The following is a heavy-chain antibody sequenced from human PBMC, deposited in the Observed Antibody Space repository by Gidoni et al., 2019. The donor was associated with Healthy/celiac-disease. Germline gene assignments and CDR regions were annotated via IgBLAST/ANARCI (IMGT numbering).Heavy chain of an antibody. J-gene: IGHJ4*02. Sequence: EVQLLESGGGLVQPGGSLRLSCAASGFPFSTYAMSWVRQAPGKGLEWVSAISGSGGSTYYADSVKGRFTISRDNSKNTLYLQMNSLRAEDTAVYYCAKDSGLRFLEWYEFHYWGQGTLVTVSS. CDR3: AKDSGLRFLEWYEFHY. V-gene: IGHV3-23*01. CDR2: ISGSGGST. CDR1: GFPFSTYA. D-gene: IGHD3-3*01.